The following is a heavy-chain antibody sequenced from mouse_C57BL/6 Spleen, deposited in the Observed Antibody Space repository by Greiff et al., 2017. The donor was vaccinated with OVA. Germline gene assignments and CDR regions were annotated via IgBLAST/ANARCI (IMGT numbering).Heavy chain of an antibody. V-gene: IGHV14-4*01. CDR3: TRGTTVVAPFDY. J-gene: IGHJ2*01. CDR2: IDPENGDT. D-gene: IGHD1-1*01. Sequence: EVQLVESGAELVRPGASVKLSCTASGFNIKDDYMHWVKQRPEQGLEWIGWIDPENGDTEYASKFQGKATITADTSSNTAYLQLSSLTSEDTAVYYCTRGTTVVAPFDYWGQGTTLTVSS. CDR1: GFNIKDDY.